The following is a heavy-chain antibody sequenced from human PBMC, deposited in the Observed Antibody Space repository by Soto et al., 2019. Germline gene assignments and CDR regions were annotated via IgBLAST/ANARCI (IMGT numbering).Heavy chain of an antibody. J-gene: IGHJ6*02. CDR1: GGTFSSYA. Sequence: QVQLVQSGAEIKKPGSSVKVSCKASGGTFSSYAISWVRQAPGQGLEWIGGIIPIFGTPNYAQKFQGRVTITADESTSTAYMELSSLRSEDTAVYYCARVTTSYYYYYGMDVWGQGTTVTVSS. V-gene: IGHV1-69*01. CDR3: ARVTTSYYYYYGMDV. D-gene: IGHD1-1*01. CDR2: IIPIFGTP.